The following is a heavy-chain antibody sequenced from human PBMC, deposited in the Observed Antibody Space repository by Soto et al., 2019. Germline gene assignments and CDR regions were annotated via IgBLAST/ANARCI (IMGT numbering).Heavy chain of an antibody. CDR3: ARSLFGDYYFDY. D-gene: IGHD3-10*01. V-gene: IGHV1-3*01. CDR2: INAYNGNT. CDR1: GYTFASYT. Sequence: QVHLVQSGAEVKKPGASVKVSCKASGYTFASYTMHWVRQAPGQGLEWMGWINAYNGNTKYSQKFQGRVTITRDTSASTAYMELSSLKSEDTAVYYCARSLFGDYYFDYWCQGTLVTVSS. J-gene: IGHJ4*02.